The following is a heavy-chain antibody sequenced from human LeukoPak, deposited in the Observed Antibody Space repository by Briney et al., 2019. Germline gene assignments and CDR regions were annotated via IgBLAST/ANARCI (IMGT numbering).Heavy chain of an antibody. V-gene: IGHV1-2*04. CDR2: INPNSGGT. CDR3: ARDRDGGYGAHDDAFDI. CDR1: GYTFTGYY. Sequence: ASVTVSCTASGYTFTGYYMHWVRQAPGQGLEWMGWINPNSGGTNYAQKFQGWVTMTRDTSISTAYMELSRLRSDDTAVYYCARDRDGGYGAHDDAFDIWGQGTMVTVSS. D-gene: IGHD4-17*01. J-gene: IGHJ3*02.